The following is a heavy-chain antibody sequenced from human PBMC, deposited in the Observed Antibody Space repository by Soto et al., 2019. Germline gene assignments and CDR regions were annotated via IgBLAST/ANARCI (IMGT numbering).Heavy chain of an antibody. CDR2: INPNSGGT. CDR1: GYTFIGYY. V-gene: IGHV1-2*04. D-gene: IGHD6-19*01. CDR3: ARDSGYSTGCVDV. Sequence: ASVKVSCKASGYTFIGYYMHWVRQAPGQGLEWMGWINPNSGGTNYAQKFQGWVTLTRDRSISTAYLELSRLKSDDTAVYYCARDSGYSTGCVDVWGQGSTVTVSS. J-gene: IGHJ6*02.